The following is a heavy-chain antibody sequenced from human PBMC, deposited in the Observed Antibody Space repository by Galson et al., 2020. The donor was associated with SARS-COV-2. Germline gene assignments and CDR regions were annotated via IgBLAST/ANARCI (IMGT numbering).Heavy chain of an antibody. J-gene: IGHJ3*02. CDR2: INPNSGGT. CDR1: GYTFTGYY. CDR3: GRGRPYDSSGYRDAFDI. Sequence: ASVTVSCQASGYTFTGYYMHWVRQAPGQGLEWMGWINPNSGGTNYAQKFQGWVTMTRDTSISTAYMALSRLRSDDTAVYYCGRGRPYDSSGYRDAFDIWGQGTIVTVSS. V-gene: IGHV1-2*04. D-gene: IGHD3-22*01.